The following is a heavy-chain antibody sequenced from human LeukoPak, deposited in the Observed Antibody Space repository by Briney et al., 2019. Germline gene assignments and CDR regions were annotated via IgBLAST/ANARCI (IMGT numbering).Heavy chain of an antibody. V-gene: IGHV4-4*07. CDR2: IYTSGST. CDR1: GGSISSYY. CDR3: ARGGAMAPFDY. D-gene: IGHD5-18*01. J-gene: IGHJ4*02. Sequence: SETLSLTCTVSGGSISSYYWSWIRQPAGRGLEWIWRIYTSGSTNYNPSLKSRVTMSVDTSKNQFSLKLSSVTAADTAVYYCARGGAMAPFDYWGQGTLVAVSS.